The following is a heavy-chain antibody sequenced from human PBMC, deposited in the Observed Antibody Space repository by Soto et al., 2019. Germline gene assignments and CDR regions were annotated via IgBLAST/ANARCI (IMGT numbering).Heavy chain of an antibody. CDR1: GFTFTSYW. J-gene: IGHJ3*02. CDR2: IKRDGSEK. D-gene: IGHD1-26*01. CDR3: AREGGTVNAFDI. V-gene: IGHV3-7*05. Sequence: VQLVESGGGVVQPGGSLRLSCAASGFTFTSYWMSWVRQAPGKGLEWVANIKRDGSEKYYVHSVEGRFTISRDNAKNSLYLQTNSLRAEDTALYYCAREGGTVNAFDIWGQGTMVTVSS.